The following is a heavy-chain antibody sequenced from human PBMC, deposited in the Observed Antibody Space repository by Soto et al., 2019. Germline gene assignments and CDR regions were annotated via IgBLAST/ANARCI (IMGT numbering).Heavy chain of an antibody. CDR3: AMPHREGYSTAFFHH. CDR1: EFTFSTYA. Sequence: EVQVLESGGGLVQPGGSLRLSCAASEFTFSTYAISWVRQAPGKGLEWVSGISGSGGGTDYADSVKSRFTISRDNSKNKVYLQMKSRGAEDTAVYYCAMPHREGYSTAFFHHWGQGTLVTVSS. D-gene: IGHD5-18*01. V-gene: IGHV3-23*01. J-gene: IGHJ4*02. CDR2: ISGSGGGT.